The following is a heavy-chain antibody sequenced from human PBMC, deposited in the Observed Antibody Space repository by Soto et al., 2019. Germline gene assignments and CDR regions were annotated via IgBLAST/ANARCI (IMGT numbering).Heavy chain of an antibody. CDR2: VFNKGIT. CDR1: GDSIKSNVW. Sequence: QVQLQESGPRQLSPSGTLSLICNVYGDSIKSNVWWSWVRQRPGKVLEWIGEVFNKGITYNNPSFASRVTVSVYKSRSQFSRLLTSRAASDTAKYYCARDAAEPGEIDRFDKGGQGIMVAVSS. V-gene: IGHV4-4*02. J-gene: IGHJ4*02. CDR3: ARDAAEPGEIDRFDK. D-gene: IGHD2-15*01.